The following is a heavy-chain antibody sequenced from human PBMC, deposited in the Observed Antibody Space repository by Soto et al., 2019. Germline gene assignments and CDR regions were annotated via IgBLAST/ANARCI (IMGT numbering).Heavy chain of an antibody. CDR1: GGTFSSYA. CDR3: ARDRPPPYSSSWPYYYYYGMHV. V-gene: IGHV1-69*06. D-gene: IGHD6-13*01. CDR2: IIPIFGTA. Sequence: ASVKVSCKASGGTFSSYAISWVRQAPGQGLEWMGGIIPIFGTANYAQKFQGRVTITADKSTSTAYMELSSLRSEDTAVYYCARDRPPPYSSSWPYYYYYGMHVWGQGTTVTVSS. J-gene: IGHJ6*02.